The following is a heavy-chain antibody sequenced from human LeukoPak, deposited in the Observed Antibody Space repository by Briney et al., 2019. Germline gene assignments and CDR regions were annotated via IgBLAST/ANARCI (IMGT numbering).Heavy chain of an antibody. J-gene: IGHJ4*02. Sequence: GGSLRLSCAASGFTFGSYWMSWVRQAPGKGLEWVANIKQDGSEKYYVDSVKGRFTISRDNAKNSLFLQMNSLRAEDTAVYYCARGDQLHYYFDYWGQGTLVTVSS. V-gene: IGHV3-7*01. CDR3: ARGDQLHYYFDY. CDR2: IKQDGSEK. CDR1: GFTFGSYW. D-gene: IGHD2-2*01.